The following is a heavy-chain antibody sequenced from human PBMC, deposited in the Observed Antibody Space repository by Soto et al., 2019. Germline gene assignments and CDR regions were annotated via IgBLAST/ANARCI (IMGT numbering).Heavy chain of an antibody. CDR3: ARQIAPPHYYGSGSYYNRLYYYYGMDV. V-gene: IGHV5-10-1*01. D-gene: IGHD3-10*01. Sequence: PGESLKISCKGSGYSFTSYWISWVRQMPGEGLEWMGRIDPSDSYTNYSPSFQGHVTISADKSISTAYLQWSSLKASDTAMYYCARQIAPPHYYGSGSYYNRLYYYYGMDVWGQGTTVTVSS. CDR1: GYSFTSYW. J-gene: IGHJ6*02. CDR2: IDPSDSYT.